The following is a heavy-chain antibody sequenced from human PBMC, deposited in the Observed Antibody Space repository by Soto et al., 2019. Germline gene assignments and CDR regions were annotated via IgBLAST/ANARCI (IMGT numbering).Heavy chain of an antibody. CDR2: IKQDGSEK. CDR1: GFTFSSYW. Sequence: EVQLVESGGGLVQPGGSLRLSCAASGFTFSSYWMSWVRQAPGKGLEWVANIKQDGSEKYYVDSVKGRFTISRDNAKNSLYLQKNSLRAEDTAVYYCARDLKVRGVILNAFDIWGQGTMVTVSS. CDR3: ARDLKVRGVILNAFDI. V-gene: IGHV3-7*01. D-gene: IGHD3-10*01. J-gene: IGHJ3*02.